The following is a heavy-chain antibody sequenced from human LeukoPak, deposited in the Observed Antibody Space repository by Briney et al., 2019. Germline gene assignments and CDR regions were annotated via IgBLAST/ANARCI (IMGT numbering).Heavy chain of an antibody. CDR3: ARDDSIAAAGTWFDY. CDR2: ITDYSGNT. Sequence: ASMKVSCKASGYTFTTYGLSWVRQAPGQGLEWMGWITDYSGNTNYAQKFQGRVTMTTDTSTSTAYMELRSLRSDDTAVYYCARDDSIAAAGTWFDYWGQGTLVTVSS. D-gene: IGHD6-13*01. V-gene: IGHV1-18*01. CDR1: GYTFTTYG. J-gene: IGHJ4*02.